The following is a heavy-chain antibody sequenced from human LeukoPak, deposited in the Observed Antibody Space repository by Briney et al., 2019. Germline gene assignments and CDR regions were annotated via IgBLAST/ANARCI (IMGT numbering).Heavy chain of an antibody. Sequence: GGSLRLSCAASGFTFSSCWVSWVRQAPGKGLEWVANIKQDGSEKYYVDSVKGRFTISRDNAKNSLYLQMNSLRAEDTAVYYCAIGPGYSSGWDIRGYWGQGTLVTVSS. V-gene: IGHV3-7*03. CDR2: IKQDGSEK. J-gene: IGHJ4*02. D-gene: IGHD6-19*01. CDR3: AIGPGYSSGWDIRGY. CDR1: GFTFSSCW.